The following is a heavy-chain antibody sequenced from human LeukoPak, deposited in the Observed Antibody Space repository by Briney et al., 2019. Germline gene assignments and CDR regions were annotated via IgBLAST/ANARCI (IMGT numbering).Heavy chain of an antibody. V-gene: IGHV3-48*02. CDR3: AREGLDP. J-gene: IGHJ5*02. Sequence: GGSLRLSCAASGFTFSSYGMNWVRQAPGKGLEWVSAITFSSTIYYADSVKGRFTISRDNAKNSLYLQMNSLRDVDTAVYYCAREGLDPWGQGTLVTVSS. CDR1: GFTFSSYG. CDR2: ITFSSTI.